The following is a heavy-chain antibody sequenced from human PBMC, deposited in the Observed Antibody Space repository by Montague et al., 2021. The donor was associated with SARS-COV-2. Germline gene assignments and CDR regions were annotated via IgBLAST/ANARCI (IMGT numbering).Heavy chain of an antibody. CDR1: GGSFSDYF. CDR2: INHRGTS. D-gene: IGHD3-22*01. Sequence: SETLSLTCAVYGGSFSDYFWTWIRQPPGKGLEWIGDINHRGTSNYNPSLKSRVSISVDTSKNQFSLYLGSVTAADTAVYYCARGRQHFNMIVVVMTGGEYCFDDWGQGTLVAVAS. J-gene: IGHJ4*02. CDR3: ARGRQHFNMIVVVMTGGEYCFDD. V-gene: IGHV4-34*01.